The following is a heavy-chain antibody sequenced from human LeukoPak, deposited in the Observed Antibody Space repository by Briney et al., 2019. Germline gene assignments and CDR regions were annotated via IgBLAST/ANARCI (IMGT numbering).Heavy chain of an antibody. CDR3: ARVGELRYIDWLLPWD. J-gene: IGHJ4*02. CDR2: MNPNSGNT. Sequence: GASVKVSCKASGYTFTSYDINWARQATGQGLEWMGWMNPNSGNTGYAQKFQGRVTMTRNTSISTAYMELSSLRSEDTAVYYCARVGELRYIDWLLPWDWGQGTLVTVSS. V-gene: IGHV1-8*01. D-gene: IGHD3-9*01. CDR1: GYTFTSYD.